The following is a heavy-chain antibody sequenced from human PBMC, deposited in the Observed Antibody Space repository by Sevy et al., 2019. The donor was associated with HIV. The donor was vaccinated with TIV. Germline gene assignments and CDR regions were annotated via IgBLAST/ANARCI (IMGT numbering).Heavy chain of an antibody. Sequence: GSLRLSCAASGFTFGDYTMNWVRQAPGKGLEWVSLITWDGGSTYYADSVKGRFTISRDNSKNSLYLQMNSLRTEDTALYYCAKDISGEGYLGSGYFDYWGQGTLVTVSS. CDR1: GFTFGDYT. D-gene: IGHD2-15*01. CDR2: ITWDGGST. J-gene: IGHJ4*02. V-gene: IGHV3-43*01. CDR3: AKDISGEGYLGSGYFDY.